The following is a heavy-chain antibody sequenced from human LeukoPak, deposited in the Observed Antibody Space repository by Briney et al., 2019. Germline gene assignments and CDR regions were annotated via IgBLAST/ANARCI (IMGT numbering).Heavy chain of an antibody. CDR2: IKQDGSEK. Sequence: GGSLRLSCTASGFTFSSYWMSWVRQAPGKGLEWVANIKQDGSEKYYVDSVKGRFTISRDNAKNSLYLQMNSLRAEDTAVYYCARDPSPYCSGGSCYLYWGQGTLVTVSS. CDR1: GFTFSSYW. CDR3: ARDPSPYCSGGSCYLY. V-gene: IGHV3-7*01. D-gene: IGHD2-15*01. J-gene: IGHJ4*02.